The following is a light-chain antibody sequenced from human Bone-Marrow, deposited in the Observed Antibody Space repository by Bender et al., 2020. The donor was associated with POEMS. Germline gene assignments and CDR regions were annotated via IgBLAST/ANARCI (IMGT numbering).Light chain of an antibody. CDR3: CSYAGSSTWV. Sequence: QSVLTQPPSVSGTPGQRDTISCSGSGSNIGGYPVNWYQQLPGTAPRLLIYTNNERPSGVPDRFSGSKSGTSASLTISGLQAEDEADYYCCSYAGSSTWVFGGGTKVTVL. V-gene: IGLV1-44*01. J-gene: IGLJ3*02. CDR2: TNN. CDR1: GSNIGGYP.